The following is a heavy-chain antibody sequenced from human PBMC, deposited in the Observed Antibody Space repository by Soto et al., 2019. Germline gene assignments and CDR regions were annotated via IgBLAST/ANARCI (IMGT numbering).Heavy chain of an antibody. Sequence: EVQLLESGGGLVQPGGSLRLSCAASGFTFSSYAMSWVRQAPGKGLEWVSAISGSGGSTYYADSGKGRFTISRDNSKDTRYLQMNSLSAEDTAVYDGERRGTTHRFDPWGQGTLVTVSS. CDR2: ISGSGGST. V-gene: IGHV3-23*01. J-gene: IGHJ5*02. D-gene: IGHD3-16*01. CDR3: ERRGTTHRFDP. CDR1: GFTFSSYA.